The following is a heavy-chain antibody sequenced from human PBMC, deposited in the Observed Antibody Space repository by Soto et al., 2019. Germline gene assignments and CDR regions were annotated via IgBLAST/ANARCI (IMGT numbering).Heavy chain of an antibody. J-gene: IGHJ4*02. CDR2: IYGNGEGT. CDR3: VKDRIPDSRWNFDY. D-gene: IGHD6-13*01. V-gene: IGHV3-23*01. Sequence: GSLRLSCAASGFTFSIYTMNWVRQSPGKGLEWVSGIYGNGEGTYYADSMKGRFTVSRDNSRNTLYLDINNLRVEDTAVYYCVKDRIPDSRWNFDYWGQGTPVTVSS. CDR1: GFTFSIYT.